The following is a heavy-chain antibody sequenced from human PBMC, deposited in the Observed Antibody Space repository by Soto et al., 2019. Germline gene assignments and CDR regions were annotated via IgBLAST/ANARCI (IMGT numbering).Heavy chain of an antibody. CDR3: ARDWKYQLLYLNYYYGMDV. Sequence: GGSLRLSCAASGFTFSSYAMHWVRQAPGKGLEWVAVISYDGSSKYYADSVKGRFTISRDNSKNTLYLQMNSLRAEDTAVYYCARDWKYQLLYLNYYYGMDVWGQGTTVTVSS. CDR2: ISYDGSSK. D-gene: IGHD2-2*02. J-gene: IGHJ6*02. V-gene: IGHV3-30-3*01. CDR1: GFTFSSYA.